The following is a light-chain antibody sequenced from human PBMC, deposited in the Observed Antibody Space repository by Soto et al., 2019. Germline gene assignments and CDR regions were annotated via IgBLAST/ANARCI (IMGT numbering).Light chain of an antibody. CDR3: AAWDDSLNGRV. Sequence: SFLTQPPSASGTPGQRVTISCSGSSSNIGSNTVSWYQQLPLSAPKLLIYSNNQRPSGVPDRFSGSKSATSASLAISGLQSEDEADYYCAAWDDSLNGRVFGGGTKVTVL. J-gene: IGLJ3*02. V-gene: IGLV1-44*01. CDR2: SNN. CDR1: SSNIGSNT.